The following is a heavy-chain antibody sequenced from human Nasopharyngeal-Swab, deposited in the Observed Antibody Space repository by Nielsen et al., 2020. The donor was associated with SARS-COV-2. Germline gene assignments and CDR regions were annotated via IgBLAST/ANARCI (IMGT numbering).Heavy chain of an antibody. V-gene: IGHV1-8*01. Sequence: SVKVSCKASGYTFPSYDINWVRQAAGKGLEWMGWMNPNSGNTGYAQKFQGRVTMTRNTSIRTAYMELSSLRSEDTAVYYCARGGLSHYYYGMDVWGQGTTVTVSS. D-gene: IGHD2/OR15-2a*01. CDR1: GYTFPSYD. CDR3: ARGGLSHYYYGMDV. J-gene: IGHJ6*02. CDR2: MNPNSGNT.